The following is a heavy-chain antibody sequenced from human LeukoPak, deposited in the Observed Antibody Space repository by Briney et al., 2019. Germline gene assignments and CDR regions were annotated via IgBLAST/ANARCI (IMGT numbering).Heavy chain of an antibody. CDR2: INTNTGNP. D-gene: IGHD3-3*01. J-gene: IGHJ6*02. V-gene: IGHV7-4-1*01. CDR1: GYTFTSYA. CDR3: ARREHYDFWSGYLSNYYYGMDV. Sequence: ASVKVSCKASGYTFTSYAMNWVRQAPGQGLEWMGWINTNTGNPTYAQGFTGRFVFSLDTSVSTAYLQICSLKAEDTAVYYCARREHYDFWSGYLSNYYYGMDVWGQGTTVTVSS.